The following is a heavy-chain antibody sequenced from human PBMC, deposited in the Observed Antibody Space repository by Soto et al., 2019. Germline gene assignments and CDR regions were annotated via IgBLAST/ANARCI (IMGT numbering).Heavy chain of an antibody. CDR1: GFTFSSFA. CDR3: ARKYPGTRPFDY. J-gene: IGHJ4*02. D-gene: IGHD2-2*02. CDR2: VSRTTGDT. Sequence: PGGSLRLSCAASGFTFSSFAMSWVRQAPGKGLEWVAHVSRTTGDTWYADSVKGRFIVSRDNSKTTLYLQMNSLRDEDTAVYYCARKYPGTRPFDYWGQGTLVTVSS. V-gene: IGHV3-23*01.